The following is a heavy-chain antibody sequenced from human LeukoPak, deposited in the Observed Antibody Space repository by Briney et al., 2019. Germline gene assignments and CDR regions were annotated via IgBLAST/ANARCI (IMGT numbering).Heavy chain of an antibody. CDR1: GGSFSGYY. Sequence: SETLSLTCAVYGGSFSGYYWSWIRQPPGKGLEWIGEINHSGRTNYNPSLKSRVTISVDTSKNQFSLKLSSVTAADTAVYYCATRGADFWSGYYQDYWGQGTLVTVSS. CDR2: INHSGRT. J-gene: IGHJ4*02. CDR3: ATRGADFWSGYYQDY. V-gene: IGHV4-34*01. D-gene: IGHD3-3*01.